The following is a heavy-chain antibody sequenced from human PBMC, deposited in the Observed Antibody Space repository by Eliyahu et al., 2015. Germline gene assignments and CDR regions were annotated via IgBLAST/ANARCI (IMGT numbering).Heavy chain of an antibody. V-gene: IGHV3-66*01. CDR3: ARSRHGFWSGDGMDV. Sequence: EVQLVESEGGLVQPGGSLRLSCAASGFTVSSNYMSWVRQAPGKGLEWVSVIYSGGSTYYADSVKGRFTISRDNSKNTLYLQMNSLRAEDTAVYYCARSRHGFWSGDGMDVWGQGTTVTVSS. D-gene: IGHD3-3*01. CDR1: GFTVSSNY. CDR2: IYSGGST. J-gene: IGHJ6*02.